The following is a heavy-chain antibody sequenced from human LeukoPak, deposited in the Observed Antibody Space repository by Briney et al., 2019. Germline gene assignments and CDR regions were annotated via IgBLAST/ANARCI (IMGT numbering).Heavy chain of an antibody. CDR1: GFTFSSYA. Sequence: GGSLRLSCAASGFTFSSYAMSWVRQAPGKGLEWVSATSGSGGSTYYADSVKGRFTISRDNSKNTLYLQMNSLRAEDTAVYFCAKDGAGGYCSSTSCYEFDYWGQGTLVTVSS. J-gene: IGHJ4*02. CDR3: AKDGAGGYCSSTSCYEFDY. CDR2: TSGSGGST. V-gene: IGHV3-23*01. D-gene: IGHD2-2*01.